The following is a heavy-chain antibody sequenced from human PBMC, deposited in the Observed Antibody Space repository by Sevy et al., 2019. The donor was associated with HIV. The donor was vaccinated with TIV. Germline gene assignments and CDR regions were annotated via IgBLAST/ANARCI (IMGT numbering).Heavy chain of an antibody. J-gene: IGHJ4*02. CDR2: ITHFFGTI. CDR3: ARGNAVTGRGDYFDF. Sequence: ASVKVSCKASGGTISNYGFSWVRQAPGQGLEWVGGITHFFGTINYAQKFQDRVTITADESAGTVYLELSRLRSEDTAVYYCARGNAVTGRGDYFDFWGRGTLVTVSS. V-gene: IGHV1-69*13. CDR1: GGTISNYG. D-gene: IGHD2-21*02.